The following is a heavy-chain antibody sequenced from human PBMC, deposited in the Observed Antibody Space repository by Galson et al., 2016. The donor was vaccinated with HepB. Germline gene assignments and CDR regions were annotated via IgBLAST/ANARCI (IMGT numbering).Heavy chain of an antibody. CDR3: AREGLFCNTATCYYIYNMDV. D-gene: IGHD2-2*01. Sequence: SLRLSCAASGFILSNNWMHWVRQAPGKGLVWVARVNEDGSRVDHADSVRGRFTTSRDNSKNTVYLQMNSLRAADTAVYYCAREGLFCNTATCYYIYNMDVWGKGTTVTVSS. CDR2: VNEDGSRV. CDR1: GFILSNNW. V-gene: IGHV3-74*01. J-gene: IGHJ6*03.